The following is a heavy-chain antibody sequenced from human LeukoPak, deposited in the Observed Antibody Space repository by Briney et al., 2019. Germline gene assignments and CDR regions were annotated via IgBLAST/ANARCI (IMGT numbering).Heavy chain of an antibody. CDR3: ARSQITFGGVIVIYFDY. V-gene: IGHV1-8*03. D-gene: IGHD3-16*02. CDR2: MNPNSGNT. CDR1: GYTFTSYD. Sequence: ASVKVSCKXSGYTFTSYDINWVRQATGQGLEWMGWMNPNSGNTGYAQKFQGRVTITRNTSICTAYMELSSLRSEDTAVYYCARSQITFGGVIVIYFDYWGQGTLVTVSS. J-gene: IGHJ4*02.